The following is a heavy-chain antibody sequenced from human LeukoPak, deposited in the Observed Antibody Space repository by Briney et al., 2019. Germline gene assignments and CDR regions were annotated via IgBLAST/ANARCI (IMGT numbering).Heavy chain of an antibody. J-gene: IGHJ3*02. CDR1: GFTSSSYG. CDR3: AKNYYGDYEAAFDI. Sequence: GGSLRLSCAASGFTSSSYGMHWVRQAPGKGLEWVAVISYDGSNKYYADSVKGRFTISRDNSKNTLYLQMNSPRAEDTAVYYCAKNYYGDYEAAFDIWGQGTMVTVSS. V-gene: IGHV3-30*18. D-gene: IGHD4-17*01. CDR2: ISYDGSNK.